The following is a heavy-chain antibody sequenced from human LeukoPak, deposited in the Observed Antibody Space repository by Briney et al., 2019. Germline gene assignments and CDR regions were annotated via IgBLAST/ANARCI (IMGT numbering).Heavy chain of an antibody. D-gene: IGHD2-15*01. CDR3: AREDEVVVAATLVWYFDL. Sequence: PSETLSLTCTVSGGSISSGSYYWSWIRQPAGKGLEWIGRIYTSGSTNHNPSLKSRVTISVDTSKNQFSLKLSSVTAADTAVYYCAREDEVVVAATLVWYFDLWGRGTLVTVSS. CDR2: IYTSGST. CDR1: GGSISSGSYY. V-gene: IGHV4-61*02. J-gene: IGHJ2*01.